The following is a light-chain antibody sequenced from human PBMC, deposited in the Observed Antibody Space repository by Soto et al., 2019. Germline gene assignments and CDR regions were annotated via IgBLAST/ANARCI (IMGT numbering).Light chain of an antibody. CDR3: TSYTSSSSYV. V-gene: IGLV2-14*01. J-gene: IGLJ1*01. Sequence: QSVLTQPASVSGSPGQSITIYCSGTSSDVGGYNYVSWFQQHPDKVPKLMIYDVTNRPSGISNRFSGSKSGNTASLTISGLQAEDEADYYCTSYTSSSSYVFGTGTKVNVL. CDR2: DVT. CDR1: SSDVGGYNY.